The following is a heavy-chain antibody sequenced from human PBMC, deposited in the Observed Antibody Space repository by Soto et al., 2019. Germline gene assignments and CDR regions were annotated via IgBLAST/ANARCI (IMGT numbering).Heavy chain of an antibody. CDR3: AKRQSFGLDY. V-gene: IGHV3-30*18. J-gene: IGHJ4*02. CDR2: ISYDGSNK. D-gene: IGHD5-18*01. CDR1: EFTFSSYG. Sequence: QVQLVESGGGVVQPGRPLRLSCAASEFTFSSYGMHWVRQAPGKGLEWVAVISYDGSNKYYADYVKGRFTISRDNSKNTLYLQMNSLKTEDTAVYYCAKRQSFGLDYWGQGTLVTVSS.